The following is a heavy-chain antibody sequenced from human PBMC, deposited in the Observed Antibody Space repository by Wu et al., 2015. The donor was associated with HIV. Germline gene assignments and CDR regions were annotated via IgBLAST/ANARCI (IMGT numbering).Heavy chain of an antibody. J-gene: IGHJ3*02. CDR1: GYTFTTSD. Sequence: QVQLVQSGAEVKKPGASVKVSCKASGYTFTTSDIHWVRQASGQGLEWMGWINPNSGKGYYAQRFQGRVTMSRNTSISTAYMELSRLRSDDTAVYYCARGGIAATGWDAFDIWGQGDNGHRLF. CDR2: INPNSGKG. V-gene: IGHV1-8*01. CDR3: ARGGIAATGWDAFDI. D-gene: IGHD6-13*01.